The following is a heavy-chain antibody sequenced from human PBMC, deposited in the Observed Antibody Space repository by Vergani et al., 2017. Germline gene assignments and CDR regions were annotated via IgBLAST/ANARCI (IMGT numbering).Heavy chain of an antibody. V-gene: IGHV3-7*01. CDR2: IEDDGDEK. Sequence: EAQLLESGGGLVQPGGSLRLSCAASGFIFSTYAMSWVRQAPGKGLEWVANIEDDGDEKNYVDSVRGRFTISRDNAGNSLYLQMNSLRAVDTAVYYCARDIPRGANYFDFWGQGALVIVSS. CDR3: ARDIPRGANYFDF. D-gene: IGHD2-2*02. CDR1: GFIFSTYA. J-gene: IGHJ4*02.